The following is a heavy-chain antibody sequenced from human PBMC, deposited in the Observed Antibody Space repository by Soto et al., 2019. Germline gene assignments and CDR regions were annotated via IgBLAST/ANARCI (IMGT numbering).Heavy chain of an antibody. V-gene: IGHV3-23*01. J-gene: IGHJ4*02. CDR1: GFPFTGYA. Sequence: PGGSLRLSCAASGFPFTGYAMSWVRQAPGKGLEWVSAISGHGDATFYADSVKGRFTISRDNSKNTLYLHMNSLRAEDTALYYGANSRVSMVRGLNIIPNYWGQGTLVTVSS. D-gene: IGHD3-10*01. CDR3: ANSRVSMVRGLNIIPNY. CDR2: ISGHGDAT.